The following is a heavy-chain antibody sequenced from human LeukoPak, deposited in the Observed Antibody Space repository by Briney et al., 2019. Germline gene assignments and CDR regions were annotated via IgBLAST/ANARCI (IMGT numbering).Heavy chain of an antibody. CDR1: GSGFTFNNYW. V-gene: IGHV3-74*01. J-gene: IGHJ4*02. CDR3: ATLISGWSLY. D-gene: IGHD6-19*01. CDR2: INADGSTT. Sequence: GGSLRLSCAASGSGFTFNNYWMHWVRQAPGNGLVWVSHINADGSTTSYADSVRGRFTISRDNAKNTLYLQMNSLRAEDTAVYYCATLISGWSLYWGQGTLVTVSS.